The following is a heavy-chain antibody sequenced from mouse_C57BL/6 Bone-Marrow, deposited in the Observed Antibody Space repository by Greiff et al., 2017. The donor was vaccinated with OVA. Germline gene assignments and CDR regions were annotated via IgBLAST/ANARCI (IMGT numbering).Heavy chain of an antibody. J-gene: IGHJ1*03. CDR2: IRYDGSN. CDR1: GYSITSGYY. V-gene: IGHV3-6*01. Sequence: DVQLVESGPGLVKPSQSLSLTCSVTGYSITSGYYWSWIRQFPGNILEWMGYIRYDGSNNYNPSLKNRITLTRDTSKNQVFLKLNSVTTEDTATYYCARVDGRYRYFEVWGTGTAVTGSS. D-gene: IGHD1-1*01. CDR3: ARVDGRYRYFEV.